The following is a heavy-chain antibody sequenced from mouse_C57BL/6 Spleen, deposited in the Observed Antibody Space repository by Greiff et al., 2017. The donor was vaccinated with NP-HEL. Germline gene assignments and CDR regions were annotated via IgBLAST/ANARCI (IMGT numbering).Heavy chain of an antibody. V-gene: IGHV5-17*01. CDR3: AREGTLSSMDY. J-gene: IGHJ4*01. Sequence: DVMLVESGGGLVKPGGSLKLSCAASGFTFSDYGMHWVRQAPEKGLEWVAYISSGSSTIYYADTVKGRFTISRDNAKNTLFLQMTSLRSEDTAMYYCAREGTLSSMDYWGQGTSVTVSS. CDR2: ISSGSSTI. D-gene: IGHD3-3*01. CDR1: GFTFSDYG.